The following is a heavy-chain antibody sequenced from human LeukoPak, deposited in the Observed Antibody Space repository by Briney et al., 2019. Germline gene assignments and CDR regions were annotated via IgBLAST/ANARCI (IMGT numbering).Heavy chain of an antibody. CDR2: IYYSGST. CDR3: ARHSRYYGNFDY. J-gene: IGHJ4*02. V-gene: IGHV4-39*01. CDR1: GGSISSSSYY. D-gene: IGHD3-22*01. Sequence: PWETLSLTCSVSGGSISSSSYYWGWIRKPPGKGLEWIGSIYYSGSTYYNPSLKSRVTISVDTSKNQFSLKLSSVTAADTAVYHCARHSRYYGNFDYWGQGTLVTVSS.